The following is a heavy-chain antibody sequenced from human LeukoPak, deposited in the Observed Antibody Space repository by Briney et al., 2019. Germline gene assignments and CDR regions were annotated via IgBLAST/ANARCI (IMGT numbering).Heavy chain of an antibody. D-gene: IGHD2-2*01. CDR1: GFIFSTYS. J-gene: IGHJ4*02. V-gene: IGHV3-21*01. CDR3: ARVTVPSASAFDY. Sequence: GGSLRLSCAASGFIFSTYSMNWVRQAPGKGLEWVSSISSGSSHKQYADSVKGRVTISRDDAKNSLYLQMNSLRTEDTAVYYCARVTVPSASAFDYWGQGTLVIVSS. CDR2: ISSGSSHK.